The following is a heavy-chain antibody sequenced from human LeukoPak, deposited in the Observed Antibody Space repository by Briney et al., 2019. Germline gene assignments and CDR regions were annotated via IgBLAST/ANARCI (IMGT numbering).Heavy chain of an antibody. CDR1: GVSISSGSYY. CDR2: IYTSGST. V-gene: IGHV4-61*02. J-gene: IGHJ5*02. CDR3: ARIAMVAATQWFDP. Sequence: PSQTLSLTCTVSGVSISSGSYYWSWIRQPAGKGLEWIGRIYTSGSTNYNPSLKSRVTISVDTSKNQFSLKLSSVTAADTAVYYCARIAMVAATQWFDPWGQGTLVTVSS. D-gene: IGHD2-15*01.